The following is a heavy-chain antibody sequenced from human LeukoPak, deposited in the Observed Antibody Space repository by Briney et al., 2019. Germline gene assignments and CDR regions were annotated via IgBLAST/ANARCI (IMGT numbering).Heavy chain of an antibody. CDR2: IYPGDSDT. Sequence: GESLKISCKGSGYSFTSYWIGWVRQMPGKGLEWMGIIYPGDSDTRYSPSFQGQVTISADKSISTAYLQWSSLKASDTAMYYCARSRTTGTRGGRLNWFDPWGQGTLVTVSS. V-gene: IGHV5-51*01. J-gene: IGHJ5*02. D-gene: IGHD1-1*01. CDR1: GYSFTSYW. CDR3: ARSRTTGTRGGRLNWFDP.